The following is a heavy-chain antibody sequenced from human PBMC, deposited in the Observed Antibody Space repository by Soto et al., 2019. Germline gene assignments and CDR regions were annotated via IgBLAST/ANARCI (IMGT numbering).Heavy chain of an antibody. CDR3: ARHEENSGSYYRFTPILYMDV. V-gene: IGHV4-39*01. CDR1: GGSISSSSYY. Sequence: QLQLQESGPGLVKPSETLSLTCTVSGGSISSSSYYWGWIRQPPGKGLEWIGSIYYSGSTYYNPSLKSRVTISVDTSKNQFSLKLSSVTAADTAVYYCARHEENSGSYYRFTPILYMDVWGKGTTVTVSS. CDR2: IYYSGST. J-gene: IGHJ6*03. D-gene: IGHD3-10*01.